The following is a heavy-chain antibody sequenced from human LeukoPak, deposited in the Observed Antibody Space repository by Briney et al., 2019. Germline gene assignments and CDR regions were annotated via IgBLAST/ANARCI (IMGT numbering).Heavy chain of an antibody. Sequence: ASVKVSRKASGYTFTGYYMHWVRQAPGQGLEWMGWINPNSGGTNYAQKFQGRVTMTRDTSISTAYMELSRLRSDDTAVYYCARVAGEYSSSFVLDYWGQGTLVTVSS. V-gene: IGHV1-2*02. CDR2: INPNSGGT. CDR3: ARVAGEYSSSFVLDY. J-gene: IGHJ4*02. CDR1: GYTFTGYY. D-gene: IGHD6-6*01.